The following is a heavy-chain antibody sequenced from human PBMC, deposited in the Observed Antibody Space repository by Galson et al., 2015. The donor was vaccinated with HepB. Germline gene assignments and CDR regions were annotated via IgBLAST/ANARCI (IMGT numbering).Heavy chain of an antibody. CDR2: IWFDGSKK. D-gene: IGHD3-16*01. CDR1: GFTFRSFA. V-gene: IGHV3-33*06. CDR3: AKVTEEAGGGMGP. J-gene: IGHJ5*02. Sequence: SLRLSCAASGFTFRSFAMHWVRQAPGKGLEWVAVIWFDGSKKFYADSVKGRFTISRDNFKNTLYLQMNSLRAEDTAIYYCAKVTEEAGGGMGPWGQGTLVTVSS.